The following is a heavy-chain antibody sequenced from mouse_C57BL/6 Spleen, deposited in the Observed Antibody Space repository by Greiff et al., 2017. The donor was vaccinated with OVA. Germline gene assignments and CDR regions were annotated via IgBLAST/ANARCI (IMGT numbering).Heavy chain of an antibody. D-gene: IGHD1-1*01. CDR1: GFTFSSYA. V-gene: IGHV5-4*01. CDR3: ARDTDGSSYFWYFDV. CDR2: ISDGGSYT. J-gene: IGHJ1*03. Sequence: EVKLVESGGGLVKPGGSLKLSCAASGFTFSSYAMSWVRQTPEKRLEWVATISDGGSYTYYPDNVKGRFTISRDNAKNNLYLQMSHLKSEDTAMYYCARDTDGSSYFWYFDVWGTGTTVTVSS.